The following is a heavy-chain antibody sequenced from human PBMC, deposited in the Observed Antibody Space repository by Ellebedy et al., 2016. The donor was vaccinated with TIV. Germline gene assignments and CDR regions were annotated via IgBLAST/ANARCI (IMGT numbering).Heavy chain of an antibody. CDR1: GFTFSDYW. D-gene: IGHD3-10*01. J-gene: IGHJ4*03. V-gene: IGHV3-7*01. CDR2: IKQDGSEK. CDR3: ARDQGWAYPGSTRFDY. Sequence: PGGSLRLSCAASGFTFSDYWMSWVRQAPGKGLEWVANIKQDGSEKWYVDSVKGRFTISRDNAKNSLYLQMSSLRAEDTAVSYCARDQGWAYPGSTRFDYWGQGTLVTVSS.